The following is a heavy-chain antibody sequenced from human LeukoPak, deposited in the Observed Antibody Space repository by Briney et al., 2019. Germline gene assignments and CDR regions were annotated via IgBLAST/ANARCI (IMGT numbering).Heavy chain of an antibody. J-gene: IGHJ3*02. CDR1: GGSISSGSYY. CDR3: ATYGDYVAFDI. Sequence: PSETLSLTCTVSGGSISSGSYYWSWIRQPAGKGQEWIGRIYTSGSTNYNPSLKSRVTISVDTSKNQFSLKLSSVTAADTAVYYCATYGDYVAFDIWGQGTMVTVSS. V-gene: IGHV4-61*02. D-gene: IGHD4-17*01. CDR2: IYTSGST.